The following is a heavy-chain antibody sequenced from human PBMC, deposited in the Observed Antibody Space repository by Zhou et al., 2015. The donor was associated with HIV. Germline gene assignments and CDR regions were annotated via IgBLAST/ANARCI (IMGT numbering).Heavy chain of an antibody. CDR1: GFTFSIYG. V-gene: IGHV3-30*19. J-gene: IGHJ3*02. CDR3: ARDPWGSQERGWLFGAFDI. D-gene: IGHD3-16*01. CDR2: ISYDGNKK. Sequence: VQLVESGGGVVQPGRSLRLSCAASGFTFSIYGMQWLRQAPGKGLEWVAVISYDGNKKYYADSVKGRFTISRDNAQNLLYLQMNNLRVEDTAVYYCARDPWGSQERGWLFGAFDIWGQGTRVTVSS.